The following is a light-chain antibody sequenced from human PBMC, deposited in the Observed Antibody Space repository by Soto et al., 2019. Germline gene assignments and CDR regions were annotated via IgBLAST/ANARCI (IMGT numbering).Light chain of an antibody. V-gene: IGKV1-39*01. CDR1: QSITTY. Sequence: DIQMTQSPSSLSASIGDTVTISCRASQSITTYLNWYQQKPGKAPRLLIYAASSLLSGVPSRFSGSGSGTDFTPTITNMQTEDFATYYCHQSFSTLWTVGQGTKVDIK. J-gene: IGKJ1*01. CDR3: HQSFSTLWT. CDR2: AAS.